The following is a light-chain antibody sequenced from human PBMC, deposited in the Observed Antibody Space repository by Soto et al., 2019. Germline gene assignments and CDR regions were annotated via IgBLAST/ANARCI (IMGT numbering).Light chain of an antibody. CDR3: QQYGSSPVT. V-gene: IGKV3-20*01. J-gene: IGKJ1*01. Sequence: EMVLTQFPATLSVSPGERATLSCRASQSVSSNLAWYQQKPGQAPRLLIYGASSRATGIPDRFSGSGSGTDFNLTISRLEPEDFAVYYCQQYGSSPVTFGQGTKVDIK. CDR2: GAS. CDR1: QSVSSN.